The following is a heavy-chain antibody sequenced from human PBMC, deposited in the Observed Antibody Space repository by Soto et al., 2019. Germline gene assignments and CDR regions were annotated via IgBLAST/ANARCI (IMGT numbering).Heavy chain of an antibody. CDR2: IYYSGST. CDR1: GGSISSYY. J-gene: IGHJ6*02. V-gene: IGHV4-59*01. CDR3: ARAMGDRGTYYYYYGFDV. D-gene: IGHD3-16*01. Sequence: SETLSLTCTVSGGSISSYYWSWIRQPPGKGLEWIGYIYYSGSTNYNPSLESRLTISVDTSKNQFSLNLSSVTAADTAVYYCARAMGDRGTYYYYYGFDVWGQGTTVTVSS.